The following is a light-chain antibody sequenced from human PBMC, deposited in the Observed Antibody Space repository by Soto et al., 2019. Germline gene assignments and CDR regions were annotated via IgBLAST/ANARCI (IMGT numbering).Light chain of an antibody. V-gene: IGKV3-20*01. Sequence: EIVLTQSPGTLSWSPGERATLSCRTSQSVSSSYIAWYQQKPGQAPRLLIYGASSRATGIPDRFSGSGSGTVFTLTISIQEPEDCAVYYCQQYGSSPYTVGQGTKLEIK. CDR1: QSVSSSY. CDR2: GAS. CDR3: QQYGSSPYT. J-gene: IGKJ2*01.